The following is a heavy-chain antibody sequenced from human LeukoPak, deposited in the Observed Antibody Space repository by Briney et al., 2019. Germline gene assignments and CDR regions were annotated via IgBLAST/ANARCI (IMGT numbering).Heavy chain of an antibody. J-gene: IGHJ1*01. D-gene: IGHD6-19*01. V-gene: IGHV3-30*04. Sequence: GGSLRLSCAASGFTFSSYAIQWVRQAPGKGLEWVAVISYDGSNKNYADSVKGRFTISRDNPRNTLYLQMNSLRAEDTAVYYCAREGSSGLYRGYFQHWGQGTLVTVSS. CDR2: ISYDGSNK. CDR3: AREGSSGLYRGYFQH. CDR1: GFTFSSYA.